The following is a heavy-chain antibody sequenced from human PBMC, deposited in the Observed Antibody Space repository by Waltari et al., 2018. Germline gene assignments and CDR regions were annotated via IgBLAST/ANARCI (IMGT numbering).Heavy chain of an antibody. J-gene: IGHJ4*02. D-gene: IGHD3-22*01. CDR2: INPNSGGT. V-gene: IGHV1-2*06. CDR1: GYTFTGYY. CDR3: AREYYYDSSFDY. Sequence: QVQLVQSGAEVKKPGASVKVSCKASGYTFTGYYMHWVRQAPGQGLEWMGRINPNSGGTNYAQKFQGRVTMTRDTSLSTAYMELSSLRSDYTAVYYCAREYYYDSSFDYWGQGTLVTVSS.